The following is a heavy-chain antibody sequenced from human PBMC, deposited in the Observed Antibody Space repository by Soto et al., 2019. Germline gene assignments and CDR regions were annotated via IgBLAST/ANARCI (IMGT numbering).Heavy chain of an antibody. CDR3: ARQGRYQPYYYYYGMDV. CDR1: GYSFTIYW. D-gene: IGHD2-2*01. Sequence: GESLKISCKGSGYSFTIYWIGWVRQMPGKGLEWMGIIYPGDSDTRYSPSFQGQVTISADKSISTAYLQWSSLKASDTAMYYCARQGRYQPYYYYYGMDVWGQGTTVTVSS. CDR2: IYPGDSDT. J-gene: IGHJ6*02. V-gene: IGHV5-51*01.